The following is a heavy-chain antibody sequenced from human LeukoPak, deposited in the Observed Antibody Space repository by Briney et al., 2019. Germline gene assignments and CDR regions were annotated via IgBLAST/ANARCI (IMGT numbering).Heavy chain of an antibody. J-gene: IGHJ4*02. CDR2: INHSGST. CDR1: GGSFSGYY. V-gene: IGHV4-34*01. D-gene: IGHD3-10*01. Sequence: SETLSLTCAVYGGSFSGYYWSWIRQPPGKGLEWIGEINHSGSTNYNPSLKSRVTISVDTSQNQFSLKLSSVTAADTAVYYCAGGTYYYGSGSLADYWGQGTLVTVSS. CDR3: AGGTYYYGSGSLADY.